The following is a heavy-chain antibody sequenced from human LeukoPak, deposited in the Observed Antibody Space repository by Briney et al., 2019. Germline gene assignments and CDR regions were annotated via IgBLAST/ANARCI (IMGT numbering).Heavy chain of an antibody. J-gene: IGHJ5*02. Sequence: SETLSLTCAVYGGSLSGYYWSWIRQPPWKGLEWIGEINHSGSTNYNPSLKSRVTISVDTSKTQFSLRLRSVPAADTAVYYCARRSVRGVIPSWGQGPLVTVSS. CDR1: GGSLSGYY. V-gene: IGHV4-34*01. CDR3: ARRSVRGVIPS. D-gene: IGHD3-10*01. CDR2: INHSGST.